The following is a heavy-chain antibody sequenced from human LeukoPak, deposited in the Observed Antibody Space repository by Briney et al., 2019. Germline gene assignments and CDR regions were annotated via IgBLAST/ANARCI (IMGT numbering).Heavy chain of an antibody. CDR3: ARGRGVHDSHTYDYFDY. V-gene: IGHV1-46*01. CDR1: GYTFTSYY. J-gene: IGHJ4*02. Sequence: ASVKVSCTASGYTFTSYYIHWVRQAPGQGLEWMGIINYAGGSTNYAHKFHGSRITLTRDTSTSTVYMELSSMRSEDTAVYYCARGRGVHDSHTYDYFDYWGQGSLVTVSS. D-gene: IGHD3-22*01. CDR2: INYAGGST.